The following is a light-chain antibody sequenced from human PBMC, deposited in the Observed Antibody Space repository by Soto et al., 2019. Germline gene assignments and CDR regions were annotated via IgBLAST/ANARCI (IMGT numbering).Light chain of an antibody. CDR3: ISYTTSSTWG. Sequence: QSVLTQPASVSGSPGQSITISCTGASSDVGGYNYVSWYQQHPGKAPKLIIYDVVSRPSGVSNRFSGSKSGNTAALTISGLQAEDEADYYCISYTTSSTWGFGGGTKLTVL. CDR1: SSDVGGYNY. V-gene: IGLV2-14*01. J-gene: IGLJ3*02. CDR2: DVV.